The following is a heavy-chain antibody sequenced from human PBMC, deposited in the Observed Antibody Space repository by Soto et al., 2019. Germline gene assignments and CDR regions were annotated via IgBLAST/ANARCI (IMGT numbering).Heavy chain of an antibody. CDR2: IYYSGST. J-gene: IGHJ6*03. D-gene: IGHD2-15*01. CDR1: GGSISSGGYY. CDR3: ARRNCSGGSCYSYYYYYMDV. Sequence: QVQLQESGPGLVKPSQTLSLTCTVSGGSISSGGYYWSWIRQHPGKGLEWIGYIYYSGSTYYNPSLKSRVTISVDTSKNQFSLKLSSVTAADTAVYYCARRNCSGGSCYSYYYYYMDVWGNGTTVTVSS. V-gene: IGHV4-31*03.